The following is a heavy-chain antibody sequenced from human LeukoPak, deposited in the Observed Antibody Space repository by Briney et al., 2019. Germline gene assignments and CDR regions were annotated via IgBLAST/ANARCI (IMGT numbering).Heavy chain of an antibody. CDR3: ARHNGWYGYYYYGMDV. J-gene: IGHJ6*02. CDR1: GGSISSYY. V-gene: IGHV4-59*08. Sequence: SETLSLTCTVSGGSISSYYWSWIRQPPGKGLEWIGYIYYSGSTNYNPSLKSRVTISVDTSKNQCSLKLSSVTAADTAVYYCARHNGWYGYYYYGMDVWGQGTTVTVSS. D-gene: IGHD6-19*01. CDR2: IYYSGST.